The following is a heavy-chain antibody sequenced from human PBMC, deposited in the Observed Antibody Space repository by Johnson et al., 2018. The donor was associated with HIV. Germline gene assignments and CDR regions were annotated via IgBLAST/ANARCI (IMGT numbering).Heavy chain of an antibody. Sequence: QVQLVESGGGVVQPGKSLRLSCAASGFTFSSSAMHWVRQAPGQGLQWVALISYDGSIKYFADSVKGRFTISRDTSKNTLHLQMNSLRPEDTAVYYCARDAPRIDAFDIWGHGTMVTVSS. J-gene: IGHJ3*02. V-gene: IGHV3-30-3*01. CDR2: ISYDGSIK. CDR3: ARDAPRIDAFDI. CDR1: GFTFSSSA.